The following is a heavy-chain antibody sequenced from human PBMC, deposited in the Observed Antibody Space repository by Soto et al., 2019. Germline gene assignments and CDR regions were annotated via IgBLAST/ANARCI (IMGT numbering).Heavy chain of an antibody. CDR3: ARDRFSGKYYHDAFDI. D-gene: IGHD3-10*01. V-gene: IGHV3-48*01. Sequence: EVQLVESGGGLVQPGGSLRLSCAASGFSFSTYSMNWVRQAPGKGLEWVSYISSSSSTIYHADSVKGRFTISRDNAKNSLYLQMNSLRAEDTAVYYCARDRFSGKYYHDAFDIWGQGTMVTGSS. J-gene: IGHJ3*02. CDR2: ISSSSSTI. CDR1: GFSFSTYS.